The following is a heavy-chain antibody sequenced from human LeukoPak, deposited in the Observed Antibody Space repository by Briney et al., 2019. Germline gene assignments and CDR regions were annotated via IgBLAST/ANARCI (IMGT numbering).Heavy chain of an antibody. D-gene: IGHD4-17*01. V-gene: IGHV3-64D*06. CDR3: VKVPLRPYHFDY. Sequence: AMHWVLQSPGKGLEYVSTISSNGGNTYYTDSVKGRFTISRDNSKNTLYLQMSSLRAEDTAVYYCVKVPLRPYHFDYWGQGTLVTVSS. J-gene: IGHJ4*02. CDR2: ISSNGGNT. CDR1: A.